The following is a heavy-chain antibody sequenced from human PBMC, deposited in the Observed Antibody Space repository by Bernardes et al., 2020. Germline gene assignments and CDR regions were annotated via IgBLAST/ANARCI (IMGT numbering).Heavy chain of an antibody. D-gene: IGHD3-16*01. Sequence: GGSLRLSCAASGFTFSTYWMYWVHQVPGKGLVYVSRINSEGSDTNYADSVKGRFTIFRDNAKNTLYLQMNSLRADDTAVYYCARGARLLDYWGQGTLVTVSS. CDR3: ARGARLLDY. CDR1: GFTFSTYW. CDR2: INSEGSDT. V-gene: IGHV3-74*01. J-gene: IGHJ4*02.